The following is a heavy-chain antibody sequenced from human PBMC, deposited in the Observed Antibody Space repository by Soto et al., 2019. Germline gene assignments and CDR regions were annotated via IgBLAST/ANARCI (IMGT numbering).Heavy chain of an antibody. CDR2: ISWNSGSI. V-gene: IGHV3-9*01. Sequence: EVQLVESGGGLVQPGRSLRLSCAASGFTFDDYAMHWVRQAPGKGLEWVSGISWNSGSIGYADSVKGRFTISRDNAKNSLYLQMNSLRDEDKALYYCAKDSSSMTAASDYWGQGTLVTVSS. J-gene: IGHJ4*02. CDR3: AKDSSSMTAASDY. D-gene: IGHD6-6*01. CDR1: GFTFDDYA.